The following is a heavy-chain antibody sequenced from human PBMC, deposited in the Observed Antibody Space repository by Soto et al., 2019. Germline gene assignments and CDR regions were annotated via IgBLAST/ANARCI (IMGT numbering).Heavy chain of an antibody. J-gene: IGHJ4*02. CDR3: VRQPGGVATPGDDY. CDR1: GYPFSAFD. D-gene: IGHD2-15*01. Sequence: ASVTGSCKASGYPFSAFDVNWVRQAGGQGLEWMGWLNPDSGDTAFAQRFQDRITMTRSTSISTAYMELSRLTSDDTAVYFCVRQPGGVATPGDDYWGQGTLVTVSS. CDR2: LNPDSGDT. V-gene: IGHV1-8*01.